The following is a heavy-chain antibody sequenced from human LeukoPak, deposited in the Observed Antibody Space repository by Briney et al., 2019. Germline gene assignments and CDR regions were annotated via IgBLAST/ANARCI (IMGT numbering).Heavy chain of an antibody. CDR2: IYPGDSET. V-gene: IGHV5-51*01. Sequence: GESLQISCKGSGYTFTNYWIGWVRQMPGKGLEYMGIIYPGDSETRYSPSFQGQVTISADKSISTAYLQWSSLKASDTAMYYCARSAAGLTSDFDYWGQGTLVTVSS. D-gene: IGHD6-25*01. J-gene: IGHJ4*02. CDR3: ARSAAGLTSDFDY. CDR1: GYTFTNYW.